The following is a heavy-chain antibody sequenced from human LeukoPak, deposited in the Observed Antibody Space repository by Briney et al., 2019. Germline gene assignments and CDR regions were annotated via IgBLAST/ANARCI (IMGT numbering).Heavy chain of an antibody. Sequence: PGGSLRLSCAASGFTFSSYWMSWVRQAPGKGLEWVANIKQDGSEKYYVDSVKGRFTISRDNAKNSLYLQMNSLRAEDTAVYYCARSGRFGLGDYHIGTFDYWGQGTLVTVSS. CDR3: ARSGRFGLGDYHIGTFDY. CDR1: GFTFSSYW. CDR2: IKQDGSEK. D-gene: IGHD4-17*01. J-gene: IGHJ4*02. V-gene: IGHV3-7*01.